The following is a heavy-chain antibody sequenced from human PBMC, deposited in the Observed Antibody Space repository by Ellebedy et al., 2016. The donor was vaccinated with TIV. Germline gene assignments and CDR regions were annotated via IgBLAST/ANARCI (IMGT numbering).Heavy chain of an antibody. J-gene: IGHJ6*02. Sequence: AASVKVSCKASGYTFTSYGISWVRQAPGQGLEWMGWISAYNGNTNYAQKLQGRVTMTTDTSTSTAYMELRSLRSDDTAVYYCARVRSGYSYYYYGMDVWGQGTTVTVSS. V-gene: IGHV1-18*04. D-gene: IGHD3-3*01. CDR3: ARVRSGYSYYYYGMDV. CDR1: GYTFTSYG. CDR2: ISAYNGNT.